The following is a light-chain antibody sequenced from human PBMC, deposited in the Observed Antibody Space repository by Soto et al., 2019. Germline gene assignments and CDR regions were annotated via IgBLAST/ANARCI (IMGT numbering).Light chain of an antibody. CDR2: EVS. Sequence: QSALTQPASVSGSPGQSITISCTGTSSDVGGYNHVSWYQQHPGKAPKLMIFEVSNRPSGVSNRFSGSKSGTSASLAITGLQAEDEADYYCQSYDRNLRGWVFGGGTKLTVL. CDR1: SSDVGGYNH. J-gene: IGLJ3*02. V-gene: IGLV2-14*01. CDR3: QSYDRNLRGWV.